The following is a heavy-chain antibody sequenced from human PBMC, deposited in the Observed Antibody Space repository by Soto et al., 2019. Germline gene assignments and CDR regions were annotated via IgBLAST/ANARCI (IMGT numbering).Heavy chain of an antibody. CDR1: GFTFSDYY. D-gene: IGHD2-2*01. V-gene: IGHV3-11*01. J-gene: IGHJ6*03. CDR2: ISSSGSTI. Sequence: GESLKISCAASGFTFSDYYMSWIRQAPGKGLEWVSYISSSGSTIYYADSVKGRFTISRDNAKNSLYLQMNSLRAEDTAVYYCASGNYCSSTSCSPSSDNYYYYYMDVWGKGTTVTVSS. CDR3: ASGNYCSSTSCSPSSDNYYYYYMDV.